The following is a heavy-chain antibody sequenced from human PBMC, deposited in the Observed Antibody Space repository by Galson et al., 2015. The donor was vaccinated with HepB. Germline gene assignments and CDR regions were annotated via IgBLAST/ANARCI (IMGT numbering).Heavy chain of an antibody. Sequence: SVKVSCKVSGYSLTELPMHWVRQAPGKGLEWMGGFDPEDGERIYAQKFQGRVTMTEDTSTDTAYMELSSLRSEDTAVYYCTTDIQYYDILISRRVSAMDVWGQGTTVIVSS. CDR1: GYSLTELP. D-gene: IGHD3-9*01. V-gene: IGHV1-24*01. J-gene: IGHJ6*02. CDR3: TTDIQYYDILISRRVSAMDV. CDR2: FDPEDGER.